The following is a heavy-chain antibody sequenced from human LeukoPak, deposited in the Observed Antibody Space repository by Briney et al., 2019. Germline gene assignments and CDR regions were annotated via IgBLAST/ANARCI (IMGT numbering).Heavy chain of an antibody. CDR2: ISSSSSYI. CDR1: GFTFSSYS. V-gene: IGHV3-21*01. Sequence: PGGSLRLSCAASGFTFSSYSMNWVRQAPGKGLEWVSSISSSSSYIYYADSAKDRFTISRDNAKNSLYLQMNSLRAEDTAVYYCARDCSSTSCYLITPYDYWGQGTLVTVSS. J-gene: IGHJ4*02. D-gene: IGHD2-2*01. CDR3: ARDCSSTSCYLITPYDY.